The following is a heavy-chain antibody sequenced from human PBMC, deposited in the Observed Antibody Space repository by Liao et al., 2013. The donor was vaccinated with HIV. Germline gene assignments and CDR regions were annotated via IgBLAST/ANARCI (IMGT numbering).Heavy chain of an antibody. CDR3: ARGRGLRRGLFDY. CDR2: INHSGST. CDR1: GGSFSGYY. D-gene: IGHD3-10*01. J-gene: IGHJ4*02. Sequence: QVQLQQWGAGLLKPSETLSLTCAVYGGSFSGYYWNWIRQPPGKGLEWIGEINHSGSTNYNPSLKSRVTTSVDTSKNQFSLKVSSVTAADTAVYYCARGRGLRRGLFDYWGQGTLVTVSS. V-gene: IGHV4-34*01.